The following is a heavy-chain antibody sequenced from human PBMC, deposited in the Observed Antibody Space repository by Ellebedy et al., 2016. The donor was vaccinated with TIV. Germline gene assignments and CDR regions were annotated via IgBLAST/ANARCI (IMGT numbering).Heavy chain of an antibody. CDR2: ISYDGSNK. J-gene: IGHJ3*02. Sequence: GGSLRLXXAASGFTFSSYAMHWVRQAPGKGLEWVAVISYDGSNKYYADSVKGRFTISRDNSNNTLYLQMNSLRAEDTAVYYCARGETYYYDSSGYPDAFDIWGQGTMVTVSS. CDR3: ARGETYYYDSSGYPDAFDI. V-gene: IGHV3-30-3*01. D-gene: IGHD3-22*01. CDR1: GFTFSSYA.